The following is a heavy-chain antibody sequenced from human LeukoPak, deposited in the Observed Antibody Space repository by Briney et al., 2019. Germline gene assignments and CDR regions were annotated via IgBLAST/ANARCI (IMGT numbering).Heavy chain of an antibody. CDR3: ARGPNSNWSGLDF. J-gene: IGHJ4*02. CDR1: GFSFSGHW. V-gene: IGHV3-74*01. CDR2: ISPTGSTT. Sequence: GGSLRLSCIASGFSFSGHWMHWARQLPGKGLVWASRISPTGSTTSYANSVKGRFTVSRDNAKNTLYLQVNNLRAEDTAVYYCARGPNSNWSGLDFWGQGTLLTVSS. D-gene: IGHD6-6*01.